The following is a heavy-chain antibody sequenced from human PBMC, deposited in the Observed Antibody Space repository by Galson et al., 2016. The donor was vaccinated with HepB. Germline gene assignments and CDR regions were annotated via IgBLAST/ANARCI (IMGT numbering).Heavy chain of an antibody. CDR3: AREGPRGMTTGDY. CDR2: IWHDGSEQ. CDR1: GFTFSLYG. Sequence: SLRLSCAASGFTFSLYGMHWVRQAPGKGLEWMAVIWHDGSEQHYADPVKGRFTISRENSKNTVYLQINSLRAEDTAVYYCAREGPRGMTTGDYWGQGTLVIVSS. J-gene: IGHJ4*02. D-gene: IGHD4-11*01. V-gene: IGHV3-33*01.